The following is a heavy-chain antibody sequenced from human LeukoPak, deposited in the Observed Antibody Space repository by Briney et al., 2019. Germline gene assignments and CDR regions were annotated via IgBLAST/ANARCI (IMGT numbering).Heavy chain of an antibody. Sequence: GESLKISCKGSGYSFTSYWIGWVRQMPGKGLEWMGIIYPGDSDTRYSPSFQGQVTISADKSISTAYLQWSSLKASDTAVYYCARPTYYYDSSGYYHIDYWGQGTLVTVSS. V-gene: IGHV5-51*01. CDR2: IYPGDSDT. D-gene: IGHD3-22*01. J-gene: IGHJ4*02. CDR1: GYSFTSYW. CDR3: ARPTYYYDSSGYYHIDY.